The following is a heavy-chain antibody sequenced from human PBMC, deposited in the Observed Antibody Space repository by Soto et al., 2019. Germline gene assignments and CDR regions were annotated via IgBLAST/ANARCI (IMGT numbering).Heavy chain of an antibody. D-gene: IGHD1-1*01. J-gene: IGHJ4*02. CDR3: AHRLEATGLFDY. CDR2: IYWNDDK. Sequence: QITLKESGPTLVKPTQTLTLTCTFSGFSLSTHSVGVGWIRQPPGKALEWLALIYWNDDKRYSPSLKSRLTIPKDTSKNRVFLTMTNMDPVDTATYYCAHRLEATGLFDYWGQGTLVTVSP. V-gene: IGHV2-5*01. CDR1: GFSLSTHSVG.